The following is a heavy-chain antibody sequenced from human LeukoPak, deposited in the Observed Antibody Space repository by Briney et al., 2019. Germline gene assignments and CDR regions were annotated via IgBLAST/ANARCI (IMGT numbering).Heavy chain of an antibody. J-gene: IGHJ4*02. Sequence: SETLSLTCAVSGYSISSGYYWGWIRQPPGKGLEWIGSIYHSGSTYYNPSLKSRVTILVDTSKNQFSLKLSSVTAADTAVYYCARALDDFDYWGQGTLVTVSS. CDR2: IYHSGST. V-gene: IGHV4-38-2*01. CDR1: GYSISSGYY. CDR3: ARALDDFDY. D-gene: IGHD1-1*01.